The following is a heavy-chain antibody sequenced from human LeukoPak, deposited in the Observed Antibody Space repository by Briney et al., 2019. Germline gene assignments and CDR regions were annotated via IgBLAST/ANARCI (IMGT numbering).Heavy chain of an antibody. CDR1: GYTFTGYY. Sequence: ASVKVSCKASGYTFTGYYMHWVRQAPGQGLEWMGWINPNSGGTNCAQKFQGRVTMTRDTSISTAYMELSRLRSDDTAVYYCARVSIVVVPAAIHGDDAFDIWGQGTMVTVSS. J-gene: IGHJ3*02. D-gene: IGHD2-2*02. CDR3: ARVSIVVVPAAIHGDDAFDI. V-gene: IGHV1-2*02. CDR2: INPNSGGT.